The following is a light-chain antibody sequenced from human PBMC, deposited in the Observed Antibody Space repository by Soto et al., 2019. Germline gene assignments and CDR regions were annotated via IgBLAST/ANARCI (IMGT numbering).Light chain of an antibody. CDR1: QSVSTN. CDR3: QQCNNWPRT. J-gene: IGKJ1*01. V-gene: IGKV3-15*01. Sequence: IVLTQSPATLSVSPGEGASGWCGASQSVSTNLAWYQHKPGQAPRLLISGASTRATGLPARFSRSVSGPECSITISSLKSEDGPVYYCQQCNNWPRTFCQGTMVDIK. CDR2: GAS.